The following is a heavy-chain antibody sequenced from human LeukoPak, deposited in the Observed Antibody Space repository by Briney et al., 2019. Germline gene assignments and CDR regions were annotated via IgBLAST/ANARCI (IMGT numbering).Heavy chain of an antibody. CDR3: SKDQVDYVWGGYLGSFDI. CDR1: GFTFSDYS. CDR2: ISSSGSTI. J-gene: IGHJ3*02. D-gene: IGHD3-16*01. Sequence: PGGSLRLSCAASGFTFSDYSMSWIRQAPGKGLEWVSYISSSGSTISYADSVKGRFTIPRANSKNKLYPQMNSWRAEAKAVVYCSKDQVDYVWGGYLGSFDIWGQGTMVTVSS. V-gene: IGHV3-11*01.